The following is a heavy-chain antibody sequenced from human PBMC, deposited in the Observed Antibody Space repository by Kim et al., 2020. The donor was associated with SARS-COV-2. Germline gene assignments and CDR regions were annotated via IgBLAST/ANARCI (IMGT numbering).Heavy chain of an antibody. CDR2: IRSDGSET. CDR3: TRDGRLTIVFHGACDV. J-gene: IGHJ3*01. V-gene: IGHV3-74*01. D-gene: IGHD3-16*02. Sequence: GGSLRLSCAASGFTFTNYWMHWVRQAPGKGLVWVSRIRSDGSETGYSDSVRGRFTISRDIAKNTLYLQMNSLTPEDTAVYYCTRDGRLTIVFHGACDVWG. CDR1: GFTFTNYW.